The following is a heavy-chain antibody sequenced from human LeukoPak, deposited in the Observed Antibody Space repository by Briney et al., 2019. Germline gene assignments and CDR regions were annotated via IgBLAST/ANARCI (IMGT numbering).Heavy chain of an antibody. CDR1: GGSISSYY. CDR3: SISSSSRAYYYYYMDV. J-gene: IGHJ6*03. Sequence: SETLSLTCTVSGGSISSYYWSWIRQPARTALEWIGRIYTSGTITYNPSLKSRVTMSVDTSKNQFSLKLSSVTAADTAVYYCSISSSSRAYYYYYMDVWGKGTTGTIS. D-gene: IGHD6-13*01. CDR2: IYTSGTI. V-gene: IGHV4-4*07.